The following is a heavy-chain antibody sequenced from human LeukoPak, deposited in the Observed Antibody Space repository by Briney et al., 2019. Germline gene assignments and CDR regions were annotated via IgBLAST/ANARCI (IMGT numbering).Heavy chain of an antibody. Sequence: GASVKVSCKASGYTFTSYYMHRVRQAPGQGLEWMGIINPSGGSTSYAQKFQGRVTMTRDTSTSTVYMELSSLRSEDTAVYYCASPKESGSPLGFGDYWGQGTLVTVSS. J-gene: IGHJ4*02. CDR1: GYTFTSYY. V-gene: IGHV1-46*01. D-gene: IGHD1-26*01. CDR3: ASPKESGSPLGFGDY. CDR2: INPSGGST.